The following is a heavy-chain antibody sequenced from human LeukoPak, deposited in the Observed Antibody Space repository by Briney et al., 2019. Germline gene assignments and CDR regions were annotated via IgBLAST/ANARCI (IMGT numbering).Heavy chain of an antibody. D-gene: IGHD6-13*01. CDR2: IYYSGST. CDR3: ASRSSSGPYYYYYMDV. CDR1: GGSISSYY. V-gene: IGHV4-59*01. Sequence: PSETLSLTCTVSGGSISSYYWSWIRQPPGKGLEWIGYIYYSGSTNYNRSLKSRVTISVDTSKNQFSLKLSSVTAADTAVYYCASRSSSGPYYYYYMDVWGKGTTVTISS. J-gene: IGHJ6*03.